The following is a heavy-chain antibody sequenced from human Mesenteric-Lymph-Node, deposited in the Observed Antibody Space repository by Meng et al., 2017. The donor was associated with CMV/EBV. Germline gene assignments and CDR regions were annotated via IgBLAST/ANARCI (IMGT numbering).Heavy chain of an antibody. CDR2: IKQGGTEQ. CDR1: GFTFSSYA. CDR3: ASHNARDAFDI. V-gene: IGHV3-7*01. D-gene: IGHD1-14*01. Sequence: FSCAASGFTFSSYAMSWVRQAPGKGLEWVASIKQGGTEQYYVDSVKGRITISRDNAKNTLYLQMNSLRAEDTAVYYCASHNARDAFDIWGQGTMVTVSS. J-gene: IGHJ3*02.